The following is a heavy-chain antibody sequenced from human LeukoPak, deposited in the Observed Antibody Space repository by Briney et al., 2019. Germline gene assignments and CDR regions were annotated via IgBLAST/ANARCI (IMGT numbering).Heavy chain of an antibody. Sequence: ASVTVSCTASGGTFSSYAISWVRQAPGQGLEWMGGIIPIFGTANYAQKFQGRVTITADESTSTAYMELSSLRSEDTAVYYCARDNIRTRSIGNSVYYYYGMDVWGQGTTVTVSS. J-gene: IGHJ6*02. CDR3: ARDNIRTRSIGNSVYYYYGMDV. V-gene: IGHV1-69*13. CDR2: IIPIFGTA. D-gene: IGHD4-23*01. CDR1: GGTFSSYA.